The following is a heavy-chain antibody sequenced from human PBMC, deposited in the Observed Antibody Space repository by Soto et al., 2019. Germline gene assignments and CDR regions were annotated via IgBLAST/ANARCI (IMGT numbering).Heavy chain of an antibody. J-gene: IGHJ5*02. Sequence: PSETLSLTCPVSGCSISSGANYWSWVRQGPGKGLEWIGNIYYSGSAYYNPSLKSRLTMSVDTSKNSFSLKLTSVTAADTAVYYCARVLCSSTTCYFPDRFDPWGQGTLVTVSS. V-gene: IGHV4-31*03. CDR2: IYYSGSA. CDR1: GCSISSGANY. CDR3: ARVLCSSTTCYFPDRFDP. D-gene: IGHD2-2*01.